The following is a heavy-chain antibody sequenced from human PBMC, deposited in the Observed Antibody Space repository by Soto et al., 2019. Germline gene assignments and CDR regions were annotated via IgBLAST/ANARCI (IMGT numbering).Heavy chain of an antibody. V-gene: IGHV4-34*01. Sequence: TLSLTCAVYGGSFSGYYWSWIRQPPGKGLEWIGEINHSGSTNYNPSLKSRVTISVDTSKNQFSLKLSSVTAADTAVYYCARALGDRATDYWGQGTLVTVSS. D-gene: IGHD3-22*01. CDR2: INHSGST. CDR3: ARALGDRATDY. J-gene: IGHJ4*02. CDR1: GGSFSGYY.